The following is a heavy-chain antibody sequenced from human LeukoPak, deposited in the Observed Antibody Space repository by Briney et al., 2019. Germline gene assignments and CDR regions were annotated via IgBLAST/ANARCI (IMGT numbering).Heavy chain of an antibody. J-gene: IGHJ4*02. CDR2: ISGSGGST. Sequence: GGSLRLSCAASGFTFSSYAMSWVRQAPGKGLEWVSAISGSGGSTYYADSVKGRFAISRDNSKNTLYLQMNSLRAEDTAVYYCAKNVLLWFGELSPFDYWGQGTLVTVSS. CDR1: GFTFSSYA. D-gene: IGHD3-10*01. V-gene: IGHV3-23*01. CDR3: AKNVLLWFGELSPFDY.